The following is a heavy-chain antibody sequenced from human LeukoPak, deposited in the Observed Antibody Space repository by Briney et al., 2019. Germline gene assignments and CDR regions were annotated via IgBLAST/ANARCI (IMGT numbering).Heavy chain of an antibody. CDR1: GFIFSNYN. J-gene: IGHJ4*02. V-gene: IGHV3-21*01. D-gene: IGHD6-13*01. CDR3: AREGGSIAAAGTDY. CDR2: IISSSTYI. Sequence: GGSLRLSCAASGFIFSNYNMNWARQAPGKGLEWVSSIISSSTYIYYADSVKGRFTISRDNAKNSLYLQMNSLRAEDTAVYYCAREGGSIAAAGTDYWGQGTLVTVSS.